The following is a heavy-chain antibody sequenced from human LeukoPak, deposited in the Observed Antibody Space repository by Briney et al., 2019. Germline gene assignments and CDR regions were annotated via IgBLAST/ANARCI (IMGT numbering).Heavy chain of an antibody. CDR3: AKEYRGYSYGLFDY. D-gene: IGHD5-18*01. Sequence: GGPLRLSCAASGFTFSSYGMHWVRQAPGKGLEWVAFIRYDGSNKYYADSVKGRFTISRDNSKNTLYLQMNSLRAEDTAVYYCAKEYRGYSYGLFDYWGQGTLVTVSS. CDR2: IRYDGSNK. CDR1: GFTFSSYG. J-gene: IGHJ4*02. V-gene: IGHV3-30*02.